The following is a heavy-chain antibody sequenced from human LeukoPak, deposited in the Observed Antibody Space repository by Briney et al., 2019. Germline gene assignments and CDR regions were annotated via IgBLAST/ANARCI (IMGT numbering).Heavy chain of an antibody. V-gene: IGHV3-21*01. CDR3: ARGDHSSSRTNY. D-gene: IGHD6-13*01. J-gene: IGHJ4*02. CDR2: ISSSSSYI. Sequence: GGSLRLSCAASGFTFSSYSMNWVRQAPGKGLEWVSSISSSSSYIYYADSVKGRFTISRDNAKNSLYLQMNSLRAEDTAVYYCARGDHSSSRTNYWGQGTLVTVSS. CDR1: GFTFSSYS.